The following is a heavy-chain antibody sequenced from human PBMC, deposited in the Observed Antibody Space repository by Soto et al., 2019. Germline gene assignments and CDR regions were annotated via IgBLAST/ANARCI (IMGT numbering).Heavy chain of an antibody. CDR3: AKHRGKRCFDWLPLRTLCDY. CDR2: ISGSGGST. Sequence: PWGSLRLSCAASGFTFSSYAMSWVRQAPGTGLEWVSAISGSGGSTYYADSVKCRFTISRDNSKNTLYLQMNSLRAEDTAVYYCAKHRGKRCFDWLPLRTLCDYWGQGTLGTVSS. D-gene: IGHD3-9*01. CDR1: GFTFSSYA. V-gene: IGHV3-23*01. J-gene: IGHJ4*02.